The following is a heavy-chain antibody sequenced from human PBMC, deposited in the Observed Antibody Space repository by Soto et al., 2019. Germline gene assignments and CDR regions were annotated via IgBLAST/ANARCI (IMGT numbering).Heavy chain of an antibody. Sequence: QVQLVQSGAEVKKPGSSGKVSCKASGGTFSSYAISWVRQAPGQGLEWMGGIIPIFGTANYAQKFQGRVTITADESTSTAYMELSSLRSEDTAVYYCARGPYSRRLLYYGMDVWGQGTTVTVSS. V-gene: IGHV1-69*01. CDR2: IIPIFGTA. J-gene: IGHJ6*02. CDR3: ARGPYSRRLLYYGMDV. CDR1: GGTFSSYA. D-gene: IGHD6-13*01.